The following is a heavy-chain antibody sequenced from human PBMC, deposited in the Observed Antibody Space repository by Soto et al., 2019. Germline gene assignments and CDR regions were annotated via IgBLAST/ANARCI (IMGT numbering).Heavy chain of an antibody. V-gene: IGHV4-4*07. CDR3: ARTVGEAYYFDF. CDR2: IWTSGST. Sequence: QVQLQESGPGLVKPSETLSLTCNVSGDSMSKYYWCWVRQPAGKVLEWIGRIWTSGSTNYNPSLKSRVTMSIDTSNKQFALDLKSVTAADTAVYYCARTVGEAYYFDFWGQGVLVTVSS. CDR1: GDSMSKYY. D-gene: IGHD3-16*01. J-gene: IGHJ4*02.